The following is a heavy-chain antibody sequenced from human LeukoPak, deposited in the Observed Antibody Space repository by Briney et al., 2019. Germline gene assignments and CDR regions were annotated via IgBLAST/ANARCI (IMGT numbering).Heavy chain of an antibody. Sequence: GGSLRLSCAASGFTFSSYGMHWVRQAPGKGLEWVAFIRYDGSNKYYADSVKGRFTISRDNSKNTLYLQMSSLTPEDTAVYYCAKVAADFYYMDVWGKGTTVTISS. CDR3: AKVAADFYYMDV. V-gene: IGHV3-30*02. J-gene: IGHJ6*03. D-gene: IGHD6-19*01. CDR1: GFTFSSYG. CDR2: IRYDGSNK.